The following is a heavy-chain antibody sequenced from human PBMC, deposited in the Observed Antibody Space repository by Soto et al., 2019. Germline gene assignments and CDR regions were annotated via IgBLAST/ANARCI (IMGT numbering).Heavy chain of an antibody. CDR3: ARGGLLPDY. D-gene: IGHD6-19*01. CDR1: GGSINSGGYS. CDR2: ISHSGST. V-gene: IGHV4-30-2*01. J-gene: IGHJ4*02. Sequence: QLQLQESGSGLVKPSQTLSLTCAVSGGSINSGGYSWSWIRQPPGKGLEWIGYISHSGSTYSNPSLKSRATXXVDRSKNQFSLKLRTVTAADTAVYYCARGGLLPDYWGQGTLVTVSS.